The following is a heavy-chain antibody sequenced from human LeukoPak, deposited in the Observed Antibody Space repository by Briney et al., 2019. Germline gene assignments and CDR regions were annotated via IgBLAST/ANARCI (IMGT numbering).Heavy chain of an antibody. CDR3: ARDSIGTSHAFDI. J-gene: IGHJ3*02. D-gene: IGHD3-22*01. CDR1: GGSISGYY. CDR2: IYYSGST. Sequence: SETLSLTCTVSGGSISGYYWSWIRQPPGKGLEWIGYIYYSGSTNYNPSLESRLTISVDRSKNQFSLKLSSVTAADTAVYYCARDSIGTSHAFDIWGQGTMVTVSS. V-gene: IGHV4-59*12.